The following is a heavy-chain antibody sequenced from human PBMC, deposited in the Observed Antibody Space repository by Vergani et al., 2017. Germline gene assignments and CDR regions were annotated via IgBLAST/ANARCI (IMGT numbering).Heavy chain of an antibody. D-gene: IGHD3-22*01. CDR3: ARRPRGYYDSSGYRRDAFDI. Sequence: EVQLVQSGAEVKKPGESLKISCKGSGYSFTSYWIGWVRQMPXKGLEWMGIIYPGDSDTRYSPSFQGQVTISADKSISTAYLQWSSLKASDTAMYYCARRPRGYYDSSGYRRDAFDIWGQGTMVTVSS. CDR2: IYPGDSDT. V-gene: IGHV5-51*01. J-gene: IGHJ3*02. CDR1: GYSFTSYW.